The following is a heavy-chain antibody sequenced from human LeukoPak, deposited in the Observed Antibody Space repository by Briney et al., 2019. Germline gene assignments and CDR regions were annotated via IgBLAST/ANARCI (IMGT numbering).Heavy chain of an antibody. Sequence: PGGSLRLSCAASGFTVSSNYMSWVRQAPGKGLEWVSVIYSGGSTYYADSVKGRFTISRDNSKNTLYLQMNSLRAEDTAVYYCASGLYGSGSYSRYYYYGMDVWGQGTTVTVSS. D-gene: IGHD3-10*01. CDR2: IYSGGST. CDR3: ASGLYGSGSYSRYYYYGMDV. CDR1: GFTVSSNY. J-gene: IGHJ6*02. V-gene: IGHV3-66*01.